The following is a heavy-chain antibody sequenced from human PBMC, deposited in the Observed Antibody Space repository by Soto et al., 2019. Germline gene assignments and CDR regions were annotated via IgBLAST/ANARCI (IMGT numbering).Heavy chain of an antibody. CDR1: GGSISSGGYY. D-gene: IGHD3-10*01. CDR2: IYYSGST. J-gene: IGHJ3*02. Sequence: TLSLTCTVSGGSISSGGYYWSWIRQHPGKGLEWIGYIYYSGSTYYNPSLKSRVTISVDTSKNQFSLKLSSVTAADTAVYFCASCYYGSGSYYSGVGAFDIWGQGTMVTVSS. V-gene: IGHV4-31*03. CDR3: ASCYYGSGSYYSGVGAFDI.